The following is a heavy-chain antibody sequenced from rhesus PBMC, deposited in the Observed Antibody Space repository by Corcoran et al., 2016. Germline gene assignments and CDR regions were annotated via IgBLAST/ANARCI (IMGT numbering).Heavy chain of an antibody. D-gene: IGHD1-26*01. Sequence: QVQLQESGPGLVKPSETLSLTCAVSGYSISSGYYWGWIRQPPGKGLEYIGYISGSSGSTYYNTSLKSRVTISKVTSKNLFSLKLSSVTAAATAVYYCARQNNWNYVGYFDYWGQGVLVTVSS. V-gene: IGHV4-99*01. CDR3: ARQNNWNYVGYFDY. CDR1: GYSISSGYY. CDR2: ISGSSGST. J-gene: IGHJ4*01.